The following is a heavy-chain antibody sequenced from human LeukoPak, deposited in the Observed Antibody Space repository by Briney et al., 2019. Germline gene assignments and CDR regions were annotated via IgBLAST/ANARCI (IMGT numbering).Heavy chain of an antibody. Sequence: SETLSLTCTVSGGSISSYYWSWIRQPPGKGLEWTGYIYYSGSTNYNPSLKSRVTISVDTSKNQFSLKLSSVTAADTAVYYCASARCSSTSCPFDYWGQGTLVTVSS. J-gene: IGHJ4*02. CDR1: GGSISSYY. CDR2: IYYSGST. D-gene: IGHD2-2*01. CDR3: ASARCSSTSCPFDY. V-gene: IGHV4-59*01.